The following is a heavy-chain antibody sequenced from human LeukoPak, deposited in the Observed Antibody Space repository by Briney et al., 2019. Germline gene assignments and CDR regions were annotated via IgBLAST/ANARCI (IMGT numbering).Heavy chain of an antibody. D-gene: IGHD3-10*01. CDR3: ARDPTMGGAFDV. V-gene: IGHV3-48*02. CDR2: ISSSSGNR. CDR1: GFTFSRYN. Sequence: AGGSLRLSCEASGFTFSRYNMNWVRQAPGKGLEWVSYISSSSGNRYYAGSVKGRFTVSRDNAKNSLYLQMNSLRDEDRAVYYCARDPTMGGAFDVWGQGTTVTVSS. J-gene: IGHJ3*01.